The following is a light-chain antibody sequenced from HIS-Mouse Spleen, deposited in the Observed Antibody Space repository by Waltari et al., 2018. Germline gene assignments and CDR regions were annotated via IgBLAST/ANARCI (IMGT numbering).Light chain of an antibody. Sequence: DIVMTQSPDSLAVSLGERAPIHCKSSQSVLYSSNNKNYLAWYQQKPGQPPKLLIYWASTRESGVPDRFSGSGSGTDFTLTISSLQAEDVAVYYCQQYYSTLSWTFGQGTKVEIK. CDR3: QQYYSTLSWT. CDR2: WAS. V-gene: IGKV4-1*01. J-gene: IGKJ1*01. CDR1: QSVLYSSNNKNY.